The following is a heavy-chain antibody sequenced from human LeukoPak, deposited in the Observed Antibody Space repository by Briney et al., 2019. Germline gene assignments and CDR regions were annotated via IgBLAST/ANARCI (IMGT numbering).Heavy chain of an antibody. V-gene: IGHV4-34*01. CDR2: INHSGST. Sequence: PSETLSLTCAVYGGSFSGYYWSWIRQPPGKGLEWIGEINHSGSTNYNPSLKSRVTISVDTSKNQFSLKLSSVTAAHTAVYYCAGHYSATVVKLNGVSYFDYWGQGTLVTVSS. D-gene: IGHD4-23*01. CDR1: GGSFSGYY. CDR3: AGHYSATVVKLNGVSYFDY. J-gene: IGHJ4*02.